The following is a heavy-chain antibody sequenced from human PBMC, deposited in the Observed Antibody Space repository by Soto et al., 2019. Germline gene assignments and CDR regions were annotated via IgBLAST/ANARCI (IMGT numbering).Heavy chain of an antibody. D-gene: IGHD5-12*01. Sequence: SETLSLTCTVSGGSISSYYWSWIRQPPGKGLEWIGYIYYSGSTNYNPSLKSRVTISVDTPKNQLSLKLSSVTAADTAVYYCASLGKEWLRSAPLYYYYMDVWGKGTTVTVSS. V-gene: IGHV4-59*08. CDR2: IYYSGST. CDR1: GGSISSYY. J-gene: IGHJ6*03. CDR3: ASLGKEWLRSAPLYYYYMDV.